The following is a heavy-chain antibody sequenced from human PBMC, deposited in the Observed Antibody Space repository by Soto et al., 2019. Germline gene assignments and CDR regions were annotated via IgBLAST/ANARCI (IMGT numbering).Heavy chain of an antibody. D-gene: IGHD3-9*01. V-gene: IGHV4-61*01. CDR1: CGSVSSGSYY. CDR2: IYYSGST. CDR3: ARDSRNFLANGSLTGYYPYYYYGMDV. J-gene: IGHJ6*02. Sequence: ASETLSLTCTFSCGSVSSGSYYWSWIRQPPGKGLEWIGYIYYSGSTNYNPSLKSRVTISVDTSKNQFSLKLSSVTAADTAVYYCARDSRNFLANGSLTGYYPYYYYGMDVWGQGTTVTVSS.